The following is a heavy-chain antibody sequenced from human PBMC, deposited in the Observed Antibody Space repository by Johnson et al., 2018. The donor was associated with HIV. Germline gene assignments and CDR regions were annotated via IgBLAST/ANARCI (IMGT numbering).Heavy chain of an antibody. D-gene: IGHD1/OR15-1a*01. CDR3: ARGGLGFQNIHDPLDV. Sequence: QVRLVESGGGVVQPGRSLRLSCAASGFTFSSYAMHWVRQAPGKGLEWVAVISYDGSNKYYADSVKGRFTISRDNAKNSLYLQMNSLRAEDTALYYCARGGLGFQNIHDPLDVWGQGTMVTVSS. CDR2: ISYDGSNK. J-gene: IGHJ3*01. V-gene: IGHV3-30-3*01. CDR1: GFTFSSYA.